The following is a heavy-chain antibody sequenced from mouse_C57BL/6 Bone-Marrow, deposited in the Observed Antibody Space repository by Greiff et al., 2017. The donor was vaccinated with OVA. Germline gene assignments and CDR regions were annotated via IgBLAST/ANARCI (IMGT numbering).Heavy chain of an antibody. D-gene: IGHD1-1*01. J-gene: IGHJ1*03. CDR1: GYAFSSSW. V-gene: IGHV1-82*01. CDR3: ARWDYYGSSRYWYVDV. CDR2: IYPGDGDT. Sequence: QVQLKQSGPELVKPGASVKISCKASGYAFSSSWMNWVKQRPGKGLEWIGRIYPGDGDTNYNGKFKGKATLTADKSSSTAYMQLSSLTSEDSAVYFCARWDYYGSSRYWYVDVWGTGTTVTVSS.